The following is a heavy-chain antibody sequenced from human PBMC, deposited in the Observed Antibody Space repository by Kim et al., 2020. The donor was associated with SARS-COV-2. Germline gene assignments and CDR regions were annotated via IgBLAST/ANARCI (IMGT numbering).Heavy chain of an antibody. D-gene: IGHD4-4*01. CDR3: ARLGKTLHDYSTIGGDWFDP. J-gene: IGHJ5*02. CDR1: GYSFTSYW. V-gene: IGHV5-51*01. Sequence: GESLKISCKGSGYSFTSYWIGWVRQMPGKGLEWMGIIYPGDSDTRYSPSFQGQVTISADKSISTAYLQWSSLKASDTAMYYCARLGKTLHDYSTIGGDWFDPWGQGTLVTVSS. CDR2: IYPGDSDT.